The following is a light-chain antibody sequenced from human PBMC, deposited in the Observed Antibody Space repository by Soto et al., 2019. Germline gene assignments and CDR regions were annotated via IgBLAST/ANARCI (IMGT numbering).Light chain of an antibody. CDR3: QQYYSYPWT. Sequence: AIRMTQSPSSLSASTGDRVTITCRASQGISSYLAWYQQKPGKAPKLLIYAASTLQSGVPSRFSGSGSGTDFTLTISCLQSVDFATYYCQQYYSYPWTFGQGTKVDIK. J-gene: IGKJ1*01. V-gene: IGKV1-8*01. CDR1: QGISSY. CDR2: AAS.